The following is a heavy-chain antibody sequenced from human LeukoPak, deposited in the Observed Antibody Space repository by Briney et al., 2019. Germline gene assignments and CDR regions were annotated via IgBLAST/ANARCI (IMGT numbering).Heavy chain of an antibody. J-gene: IGHJ4*02. CDR2: LSGSGGST. CDR3: GRITGSRVGGFDY. V-gene: IGHV3-23*01. D-gene: IGHD1-20*01. Sequence: GGSLTLSCAASGFTFSSYAMSWVRQAPGKGLEWVSGLSGSGGSTYYADSVKGRFTISRDNSKNTLYLQMNSLRPEDTAVYYCGRITGSRVGGFDYWGQGTLVTVSS. CDR1: GFTFSSYA.